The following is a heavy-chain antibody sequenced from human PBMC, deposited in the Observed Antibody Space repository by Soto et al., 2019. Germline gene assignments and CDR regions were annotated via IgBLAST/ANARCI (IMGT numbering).Heavy chain of an antibody. J-gene: IGHJ3*01. D-gene: IGHD2-15*01. CDR2: SWHDGRHL. CDR1: GFTLDTYG. Sequence: QEQLVESGGGMVQPGGSLRLSCAVSGFTLDTYGMHWVRQAAGQGLEWVAVSWHDGRHLDYADSVRGRFTVFRDDSKNTLVLEMTGLRGDDTAVYYCARDWVACTPAECYSHGFDLWGQGTLVTVSS. CDR3: ARDWVACTPAECYSHGFDL. V-gene: IGHV3-33*01.